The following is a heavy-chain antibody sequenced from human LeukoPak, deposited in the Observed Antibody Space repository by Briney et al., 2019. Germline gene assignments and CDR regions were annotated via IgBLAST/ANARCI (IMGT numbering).Heavy chain of an antibody. CDR2: IYSTTTYI. Sequence: GGSLRLSCAASGFTFSSFSMNWVRQAPGKGLEWVSSIYSTTTYIHYADSVKGRFTISRDNAENSLYLQMNSLRAEDTAVYHCVKDRYTTGRPFDYWGQGTLVTVSS. D-gene: IGHD6-19*01. CDR3: VKDRYTTGRPFDY. CDR1: GFTFSSFS. V-gene: IGHV3-21*01. J-gene: IGHJ4*02.